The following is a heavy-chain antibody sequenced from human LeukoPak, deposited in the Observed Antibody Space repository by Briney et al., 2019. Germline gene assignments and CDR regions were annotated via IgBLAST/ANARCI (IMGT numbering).Heavy chain of an antibody. CDR1: GFTFSRYW. D-gene: IGHD4-17*01. V-gene: IGHV3-74*01. Sequence: PGGSLRLSCAASGFTFSRYWMHWVRQAPGKGLVWASRMNSDGGTTTYADSVKGRFTISRDNAKNSLYLQMNSLRSEDTAVYFCARYGHSPFFDYWGQGTLVIVSS. CDR3: ARYGHSPFFDY. CDR2: MNSDGGTT. J-gene: IGHJ4*02.